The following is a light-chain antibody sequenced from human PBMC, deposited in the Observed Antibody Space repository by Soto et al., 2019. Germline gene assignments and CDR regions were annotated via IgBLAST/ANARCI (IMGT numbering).Light chain of an antibody. Sequence: EVVLTQSPDTLSLPPWERATLSCRASQSISSYLAWYQQKPGQAPRLLIYDASSRATGIPARFSGSGSGTDFTLTISSLEPEDFAVYYCQQRNNWPPITFGQGTRLEIK. V-gene: IGKV3-11*01. CDR2: DAS. CDR3: QQRNNWPPIT. CDR1: QSISSY. J-gene: IGKJ5*01.